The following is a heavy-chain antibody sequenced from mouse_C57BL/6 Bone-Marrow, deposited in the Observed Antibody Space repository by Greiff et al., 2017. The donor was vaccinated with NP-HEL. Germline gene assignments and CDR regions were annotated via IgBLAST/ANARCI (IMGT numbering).Heavy chain of an antibody. CDR3: TRSWSNYDY. CDR2: IDPETGGT. V-gene: IGHV1-62-3*01. J-gene: IGHJ2*01. Sequence: QVQLQQPGAELVKPGASVKLSCKASGYTFTSYWMHWVKQRPGRGLEWIGRIDPETGGTAYNQKFKGKAILTADKSSSTAYMELRSLTSEDSAVYYCTRSWSNYDYWGQGTTLTVSS. CDR1: GYTFTSYW. D-gene: IGHD2-5*01.